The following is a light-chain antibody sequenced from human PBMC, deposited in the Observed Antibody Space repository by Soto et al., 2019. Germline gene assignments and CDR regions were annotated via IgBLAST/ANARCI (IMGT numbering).Light chain of an antibody. CDR2: DAS. J-gene: IGKJ1*01. CDR1: QSVSRY. Sequence: EIALTQSPATLSLSPGERATLSCRARQSVSRYLAWYQQKPGQAPRLLIYDASNRATGIPARFSGRGSGTEFTLTITSLQSEDFAVYYCQQYNDWLWTFGQGTKVDIK. CDR3: QQYNDWLWT. V-gene: IGKV3-11*01.